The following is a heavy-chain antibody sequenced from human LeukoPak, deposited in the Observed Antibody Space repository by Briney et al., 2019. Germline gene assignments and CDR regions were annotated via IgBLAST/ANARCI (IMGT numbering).Heavy chain of an antibody. CDR3: AKDLWTYYYDSSEVNWFDP. CDR2: ISGSGGST. CDR1: GGSISSGGYY. J-gene: IGHJ5*02. Sequence: ETLSLTCTVSGGSISSGGYYWSWVRQAPGKGLEWVSAISGSGGSTYYADSVKGRFTISRDNSKNTLYLQMNSLRAEDTAVYYCAKDLWTYYYDSSEVNWFDPWGQGTLVTVSS. D-gene: IGHD3-22*01. V-gene: IGHV3-23*01.